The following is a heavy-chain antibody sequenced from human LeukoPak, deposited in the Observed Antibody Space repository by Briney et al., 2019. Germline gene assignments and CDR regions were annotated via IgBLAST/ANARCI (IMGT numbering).Heavy chain of an antibody. CDR2: ITGSDDRT. D-gene: IGHD3-22*01. J-gene: IGHJ4*02. CDR1: GFTFSSAA. CDR3: AKGPQVGSGYHPDY. Sequence: GSLRLSCAASGFTFSSAAMTWVRQAPGKGLEWVSTITGSDDRTYYADSVRGRFTLSRDYSKNTLRLQMKSLRVEDTAIYYCAKGPQVGSGYHPDYWGQGTLVTVSS. V-gene: IGHV3-23*01.